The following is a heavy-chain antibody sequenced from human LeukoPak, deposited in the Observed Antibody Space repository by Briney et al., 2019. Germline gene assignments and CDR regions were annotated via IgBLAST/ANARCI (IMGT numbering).Heavy chain of an antibody. J-gene: IGHJ6*02. CDR2: IVPIFGRT. CDR3: ARDWIQPGKKYYYYYGMDV. V-gene: IGHV1-69*05. Sequence: ASVKVSCKASGGTPSSDAISWVRQAPGQGLEWIGGIVPIFGRTDYAQKFQGRVTITRDESTSTVYMELRSLTSGDTAVYYCARDWIQPGKKYYYYYGMDVWGQGTTVTVSS. CDR1: GGTPSSDA. D-gene: IGHD5-18*01.